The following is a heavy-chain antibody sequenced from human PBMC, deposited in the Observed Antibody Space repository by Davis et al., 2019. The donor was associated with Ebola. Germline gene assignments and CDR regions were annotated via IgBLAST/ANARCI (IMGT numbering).Heavy chain of an antibody. V-gene: IGHV3-66*01. Sequence: PGGSLRLSCAASGFTVSSNYMSWVRQAPRKGLEWVSVIYSGGSTYYADSVKGRFTISRDNSKNTLYLQMNSLRAEDTAVYYCAKSGSGWYFLDYWGQGTPVTVSS. CDR3: AKSGSGWYFLDY. D-gene: IGHD6-19*01. J-gene: IGHJ4*02. CDR1: GFTVSSNY. CDR2: IYSGGST.